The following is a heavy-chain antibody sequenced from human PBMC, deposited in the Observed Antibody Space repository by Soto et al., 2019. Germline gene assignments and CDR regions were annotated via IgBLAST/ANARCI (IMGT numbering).Heavy chain of an antibody. J-gene: IGHJ4*02. CDR1: GGSISSSNW. Sequence: QVRLQESGPGLVKPSGTLFLTCAVSGGSISSSNWWSWVRQPPGKGLEWIGKIYHSGTTNRNPSLKGRVTISVDKSRNQFSLQLTSVTAADTAVYYCARAPRDFDSSGYFQWGQGTLVTVSS. V-gene: IGHV4-4*02. D-gene: IGHD3-22*01. CDR2: IYHSGTT. CDR3: ARAPRDFDSSGYFQ.